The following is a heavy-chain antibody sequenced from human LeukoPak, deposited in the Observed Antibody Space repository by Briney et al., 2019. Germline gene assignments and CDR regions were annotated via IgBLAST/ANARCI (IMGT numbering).Heavy chain of an antibody. CDR3: ARVDKDGGTTFDY. V-gene: IGHV4-34*01. J-gene: IGHJ4*02. Sequence: GSLRLSCAASGFTFSSYSMNWIRQPPGKGLEWIGEINHSGGTNYNPSLKSRITMSVDMSKNQFSLKLSSVTAADTAVYYCARVDKDGGTTFDYWGQGTLVTVSS. CDR2: INHSGGT. D-gene: IGHD2/OR15-2a*01. CDR1: GFTFSSYS.